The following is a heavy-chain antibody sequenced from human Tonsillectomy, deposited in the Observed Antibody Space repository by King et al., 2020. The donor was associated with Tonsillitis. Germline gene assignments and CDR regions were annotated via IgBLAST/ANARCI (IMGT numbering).Heavy chain of an antibody. J-gene: IGHJ3*02. Sequence: VQLVESGGGLVQPGGSLRVSCAASGFTFSSYWMHWVRQAPGKGLVWVSRINSDGSSISYADYVRGRFTISRDNAKDTLYMQMNSLKAEDTAVYYCVRGYSNYANDAFDIWGQGTMVTVSS. CDR2: INSDGSSI. D-gene: IGHD4-11*01. V-gene: IGHV3-74*01. CDR3: VRGYSNYANDAFDI. CDR1: GFTFSSYW.